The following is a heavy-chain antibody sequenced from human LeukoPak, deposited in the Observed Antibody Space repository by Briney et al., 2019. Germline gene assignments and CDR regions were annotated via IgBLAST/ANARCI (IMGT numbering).Heavy chain of an antibody. J-gene: IGHJ6*02. CDR3: ARATDPRLGYYYYGMDV. D-gene: IGHD3-9*01. CDR2: IYHSGST. CDR1: GGSISSGGYY. V-gene: IGHV4-30-2*01. Sequence: PSETLSLTCTVSGGSISSGGYYWSWIRQPPGKGLEWIGYIYHSGSTYYNPSLKSRVTISVDRSKNQFSLKLSSVTAADTAVYYCARATDPRLGYYYYGMDVWGQGTTVTVSS.